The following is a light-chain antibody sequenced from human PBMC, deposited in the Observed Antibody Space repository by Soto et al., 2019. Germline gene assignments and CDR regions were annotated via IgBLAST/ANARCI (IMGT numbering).Light chain of an antibody. CDR2: GNS. CDR1: SSNIGAGYD. V-gene: IGLV1-40*01. J-gene: IGLJ2*01. Sequence: QSVLTQPPSVSGAPGQRVTISCTGSSSNIGAGYDVHWYQQLPGTAPKLLIYGNSNRPSGVPDRFSGSKSRTSASLAITGLQAEDEADYYCQSYDSSLSGYVVFGGGTKVTVL. CDR3: QSYDSSLSGYVV.